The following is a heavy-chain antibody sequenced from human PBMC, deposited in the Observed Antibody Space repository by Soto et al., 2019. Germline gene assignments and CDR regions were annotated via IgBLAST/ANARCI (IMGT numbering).Heavy chain of an antibody. CDR1: GGTFSSYA. CDR2: IIPIFGTA. CDR3: ARGSRYYDSSGYYINFDE. D-gene: IGHD3-22*01. J-gene: IGHJ4*02. Sequence: SVKVSCKASGGTFSSYAISWVRQAPGQGLEWMGGIIPIFGTANYAQKFQGRVTITADESTSTAYMELSSLRSEDTAVYYCARGSRYYDSSGYYINFDEWGQGTLVTVSS. V-gene: IGHV1-69*13.